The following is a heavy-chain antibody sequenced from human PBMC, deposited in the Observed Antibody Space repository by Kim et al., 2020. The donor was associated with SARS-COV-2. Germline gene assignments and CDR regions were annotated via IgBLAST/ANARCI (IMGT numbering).Heavy chain of an antibody. D-gene: IGHD6-13*01. Sequence: GGSLRLSCAASGFTFSSYGMHWVRQAPGKGLEWVAVISYDGSNKYYADSVKGRFTISRDNSKNTLYLQMNSLRAEDTAVYYCARDRDSSSWYSYYGMDG. CDR3: ARDRDSSSWYSYYGMDG. CDR2: ISYDGSNK. CDR1: GFTFSSYG. V-gene: IGHV3-33*05. J-gene: IGHJ6*01.